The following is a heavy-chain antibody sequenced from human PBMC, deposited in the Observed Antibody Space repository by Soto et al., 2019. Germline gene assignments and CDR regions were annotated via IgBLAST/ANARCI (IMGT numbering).Heavy chain of an antibody. Sequence: GGSLRLSCAASGFTFSSYWMHWVHQAPGKGLVWVSRINSDGSSTSYADSVKGRFTISRDNAKNTLYLQMNSLRAEDTAVYYCARDRGGDAFDIWGQGTMVTVSS. CDR3: ARDRGGDAFDI. J-gene: IGHJ3*02. CDR2: INSDGSST. CDR1: GFTFSSYW. V-gene: IGHV3-74*01.